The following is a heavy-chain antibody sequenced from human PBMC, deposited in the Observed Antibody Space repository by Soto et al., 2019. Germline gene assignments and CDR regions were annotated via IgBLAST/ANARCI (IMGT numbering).Heavy chain of an antibody. D-gene: IGHD3-10*01. Sequence: QVQLVESGGGVVQPGRSLRLSCAASGFIFSSYAMHWVRQAPGKGLEWVALISFDGSNIYYADSVRGRFTISRDNSRTTLYLQMNSIRTEDTAMYYCARGGLEILWFRGNYWGQGTLVTVSS. CDR3: ARGGLEILWFRGNY. CDR2: ISFDGSNI. CDR1: GFIFSSYA. J-gene: IGHJ4*02. V-gene: IGHV3-30-3*01.